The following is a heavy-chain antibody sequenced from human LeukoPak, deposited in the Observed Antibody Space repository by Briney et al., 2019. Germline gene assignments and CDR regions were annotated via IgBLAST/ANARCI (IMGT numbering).Heavy chain of an antibody. J-gene: IGHJ4*02. CDR1: GGSISSSSYY. CDR2: IYYSGST. D-gene: IGHD2-2*01. V-gene: IGHV4-39*07. CDR3: AREAIVVVPAAMYYFDY. Sequence: PSETLSLTCTVSGGSISSSSYYWGWIRQPPGKGLEWIGSIYYSGSTYYNPSLKSRVTISVDTSKNQFSLKLSSVTAADTAVYYCAREAIVVVPAAMYYFDYWGQGTLVTVSS.